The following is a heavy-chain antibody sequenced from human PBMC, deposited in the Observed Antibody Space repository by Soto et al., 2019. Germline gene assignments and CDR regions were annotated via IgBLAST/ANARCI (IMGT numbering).Heavy chain of an antibody. CDR2: VHWDDDK. CDR3: AHIVDVYDMDY. D-gene: IGHD3-9*01. J-gene: IGHJ4*02. Sequence: QITLKESGPTLVKPTQTLTLTCTFSGFSLSTTGVGVGWIRQPPGKAPEWLALVHWDDDKRYSPSLKTRLTITKDTSKNRVVLTMTNMDPVDTATYYCAHIVDVYDMDYWGQGTLVTVSS. V-gene: IGHV2-5*02. CDR1: GFSLSTTGVG.